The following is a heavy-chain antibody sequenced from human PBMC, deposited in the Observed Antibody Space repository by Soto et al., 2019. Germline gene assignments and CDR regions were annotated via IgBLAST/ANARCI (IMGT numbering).Heavy chain of an antibody. CDR1: GGSISSSSYY. CDR2: IYYSGST. D-gene: IGHD6-19*01. Sequence: QLQLQESGPGLVKPSETLSLTCTVSGGSISSSSYYWGWIRQPPGKGLEWIGSIYYSGSTYYNPSLKSRVTISVDTSKNQFSLKLSSVTAADTAVYYCASIPAVAGRDYWGQGTLVTVSS. V-gene: IGHV4-39*01. CDR3: ASIPAVAGRDY. J-gene: IGHJ4*02.